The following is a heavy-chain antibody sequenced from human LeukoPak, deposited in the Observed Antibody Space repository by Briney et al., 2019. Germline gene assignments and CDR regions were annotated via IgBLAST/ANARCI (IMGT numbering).Heavy chain of an antibody. Sequence: PGGSLRLSCAASGFTFSDYYMSWSRQAPGKGLEWVSYITTGSRSYTNHADSGKGRFTISRDNAKNSLYLQMNSLRAEDTGVYYCARGREVLDYWGQGTLVTVSS. CDR3: ARGREVLDY. J-gene: IGHJ4*02. D-gene: IGHD1-26*01. V-gene: IGHV3-11*06. CDR2: ITTGSRSYT. CDR1: GFTFSDYY.